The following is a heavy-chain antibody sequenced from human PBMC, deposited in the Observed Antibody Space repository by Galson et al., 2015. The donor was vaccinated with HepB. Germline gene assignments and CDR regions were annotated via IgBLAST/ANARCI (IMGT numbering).Heavy chain of an antibody. D-gene: IGHD6-13*01. Sequence: SLRLSCAASGFTFSSYEMNWVRQAPGKGLEWVSYISSSGSTIYYADSVKGRFTISRDNAKNSLYLQMNSLRAEDTAVYYCAREGTVAAAGTPYYYYYYGMDVWGQGTTVTVSS. V-gene: IGHV3-48*03. J-gene: IGHJ6*02. CDR1: GFTFSSYE. CDR3: AREGTVAAAGTPYYYYYYGMDV. CDR2: ISSSGSTI.